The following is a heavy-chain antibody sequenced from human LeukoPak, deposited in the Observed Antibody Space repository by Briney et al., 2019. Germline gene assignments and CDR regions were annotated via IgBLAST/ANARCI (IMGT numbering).Heavy chain of an antibody. D-gene: IGHD4-17*01. CDR2: IYSGGST. Sequence: GGSLRLSCAASGFTVSSNYMSWVRQAPGKGLEWVSVIYSGGSTYYADSVKGRFTISRDNSKNTLYLQMNSLRAEDTAVYYCARTSTGDYSWYFDLWGRGTLVTVSS. J-gene: IGHJ2*01. CDR1: GFTVSSNY. CDR3: ARTSTGDYSWYFDL. V-gene: IGHV3-66*01.